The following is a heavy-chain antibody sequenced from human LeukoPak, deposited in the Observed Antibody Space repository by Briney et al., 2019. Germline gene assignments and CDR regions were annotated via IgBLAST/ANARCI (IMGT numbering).Heavy chain of an antibody. CDR2: ISAYNGNT. J-gene: IGHJ5*02. CDR1: GYTFTNYG. V-gene: IGHV1-18*01. CDR3: ARGGHRRYYYTSGSAFDP. D-gene: IGHD3-10*01. Sequence: GASVKVSCKASGYTFTNYGISWVRQAPGQGLEWMGWISAYNGNTHYAQNLQGRVTMTTDTSTKTAYMELKSLKSDDTAVYYCARGGHRRYYYTSGSAFDPWGQGTLVTVSS.